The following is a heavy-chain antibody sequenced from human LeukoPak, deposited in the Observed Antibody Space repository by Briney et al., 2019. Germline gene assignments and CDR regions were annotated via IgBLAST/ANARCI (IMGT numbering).Heavy chain of an antibody. D-gene: IGHD3-10*01. Sequence: NPGGSLRLSCAVSGITLSNYGMSWVRQAPGKGLEWVAGLSGSGGGTNYADSVQGRFTISRDNPKNTLNLQMNSLRAEDTAVYFCAKRGVVIRVFLVGFHKEAYYFDSWGQGALVTVSS. CDR1: GITLSNYG. V-gene: IGHV3-23*01. J-gene: IGHJ4*02. CDR3: AKRGVVIRVFLVGFHKEAYYFDS. CDR2: LSGSGGGT.